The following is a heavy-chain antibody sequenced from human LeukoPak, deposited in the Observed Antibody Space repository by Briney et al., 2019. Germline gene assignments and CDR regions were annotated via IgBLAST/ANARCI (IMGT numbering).Heavy chain of an antibody. J-gene: IGHJ6*03. CDR3: ARGPIVAVPAVYYYYMDV. CDR2: TLHSGDP. V-gene: IGHV4-34*01. D-gene: IGHD2-2*01. Sequence: PSETLSLTCAVYDGSFIGYYWTWVRQTPGKGLEWIGDTLHSGDPNYNPSLESRATISVATSKHQFTLTLTSVPAADTAVYFCARGPIVAVPAVYYYYMDVWGSGTTVTVSS. CDR1: DGSFIGYY.